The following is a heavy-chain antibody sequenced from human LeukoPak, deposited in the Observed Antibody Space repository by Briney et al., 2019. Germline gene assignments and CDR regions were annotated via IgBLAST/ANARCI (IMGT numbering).Heavy chain of an antibody. CDR2: ISYDGSNK. J-gene: IGHJ4*02. D-gene: IGHD3-16*01. Sequence: GGSLRLSCVAFGFTFSSYAMHWVRQAPGKGLEWVAVISYDGSNKYYADSVKGRFTISRDNSKNTLYLQMNSLRAEDTAVYYCARDRPPGFRMGLGEFSYWGQGTLVTVSS. V-gene: IGHV3-30-3*01. CDR3: ARDRPPGFRMGLGEFSY. CDR1: GFTFSSYA.